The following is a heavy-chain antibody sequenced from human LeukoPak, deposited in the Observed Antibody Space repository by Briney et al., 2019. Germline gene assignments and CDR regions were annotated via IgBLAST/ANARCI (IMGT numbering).Heavy chain of an antibody. CDR2: INHSGST. Sequence: SETLSLTCAVYGGSFSGYYWSWIRQPPGKGLEWIGEINHSGSTNYNPSLKSRVTISVDTSKNQFSLKLSSVTAADTAVYYCARLGLWFGGYIYWGQGTLVTVSS. J-gene: IGHJ4*02. D-gene: IGHD3-10*01. CDR1: GGSFSGYY. CDR3: ARLGLWFGGYIY. V-gene: IGHV4-34*01.